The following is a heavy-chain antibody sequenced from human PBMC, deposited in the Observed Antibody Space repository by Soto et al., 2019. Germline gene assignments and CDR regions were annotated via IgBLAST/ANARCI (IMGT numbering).Heavy chain of an antibody. J-gene: IGHJ6*02. CDR2: ISGSGGST. Sequence: GGSLRLSCAASGFTFSSYAMSWVRQAPGKGLEWVSAISGSGGSTYYADSVKGRFTISRDNSKNTLYLQMNSLRAEDTAVYYCAKGHQLLSSNYYYYGMDVWGQGTTVTVPS. V-gene: IGHV3-23*01. D-gene: IGHD2-2*01. CDR3: AKGHQLLSSNYYYYGMDV. CDR1: GFTFSSYA.